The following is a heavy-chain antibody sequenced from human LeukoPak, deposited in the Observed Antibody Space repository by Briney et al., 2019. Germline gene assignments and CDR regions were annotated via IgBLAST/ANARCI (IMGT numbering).Heavy chain of an antibody. V-gene: IGHV1-69*05. D-gene: IGHD2-15*01. J-gene: IGHJ5*02. CDR3: ARVGYCSGGSCYSGFDP. Sequence: ASVKVSCKASGGTFSSYAISWVRQAPGQGLEWMGGTIPIFGTANYAQKFQGRVTITTDESTSTAYMELSSLRSEDTAVYYCARVGYCSGGSCYSGFDPWGQGTLVTVSS. CDR1: GGTFSSYA. CDR2: TIPIFGTA.